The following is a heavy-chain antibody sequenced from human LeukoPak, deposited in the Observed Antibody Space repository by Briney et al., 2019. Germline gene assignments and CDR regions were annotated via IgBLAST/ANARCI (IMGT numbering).Heavy chain of an antibody. D-gene: IGHD2-2*01. J-gene: IGHJ4*02. CDR3: ARDRGGPIVVVPAAMRY. CDR1: GFTFSSYA. V-gene: IGHV3-30-3*01. CDR2: ISYDGSNK. Sequence: GGSLRLSCAASGFTFSSYAMHWVRQAPGKGLEWVAVISYDGSNKYYADSVKGRFTISRDNSKNTLYLQMNSLRAEDTAVYYCARDRGGPIVVVPAAMRYWGQGTLVTVSS.